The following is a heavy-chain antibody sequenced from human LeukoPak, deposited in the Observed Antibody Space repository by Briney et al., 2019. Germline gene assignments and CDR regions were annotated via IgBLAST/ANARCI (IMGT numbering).Heavy chain of an antibody. CDR2: INSDGSST. CDR1: GFSLSDYW. V-gene: IGHV3-74*01. J-gene: IGHJ4*02. Sequence: GGSLRLSCVGSGFSLSDYWMHWVRQAPGKGLVWVSRINSDGSSTSYADSVKGRFTISRDNAKNTLYLQMNSLRAEDTAVYYCAGDSSGYDYWGQGTLVTVSS. D-gene: IGHD3-22*01. CDR3: AGDSSGYDY.